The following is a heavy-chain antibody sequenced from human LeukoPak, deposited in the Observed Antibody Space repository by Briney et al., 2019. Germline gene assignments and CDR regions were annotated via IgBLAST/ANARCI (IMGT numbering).Heavy chain of an antibody. V-gene: IGHV3-23*01. Sequence: GGSLRLSCAASGFTFSTYVMSWVRQAPGKGLEWVSAISGSGGTTYYADSVKGRFTISRDNSKNTLYLQMNSLRAEDTAVYYCAKIAAVAASPYYYYGMDVWGQGTTVTVSS. CDR2: ISGSGGTT. D-gene: IGHD6-19*01. CDR1: GFTFSTYV. J-gene: IGHJ6*02. CDR3: AKIAAVAASPYYYYGMDV.